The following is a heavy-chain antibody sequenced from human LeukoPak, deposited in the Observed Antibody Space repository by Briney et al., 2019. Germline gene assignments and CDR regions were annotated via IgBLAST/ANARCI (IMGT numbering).Heavy chain of an antibody. CDR2: IINSGGST. V-gene: IGHV3-23*01. CDR1: GFSFSSNA. Sequence: GGSLRLSCAASGFSFSSNAMSWVRQAPGKGLEWVSAIINSGGSTHYADSVKGRFTISRDNSKNMLYLQMNSLRAEDTALYYCAKDIYGDYGALDYWGQGTLVTVSS. J-gene: IGHJ4*02. D-gene: IGHD4-17*01. CDR3: AKDIYGDYGALDY.